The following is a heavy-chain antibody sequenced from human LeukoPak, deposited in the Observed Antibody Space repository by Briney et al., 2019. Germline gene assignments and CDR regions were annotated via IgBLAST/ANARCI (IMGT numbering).Heavy chain of an antibody. CDR3: ARGRIAVAGGFDY. J-gene: IGHJ4*02. CDR2: IYTSGST. V-gene: IGHV4-61*02. D-gene: IGHD6-19*01. CDR1: GGSISSGSYY. Sequence: SETLSLTCTVSGGSISSGSYYWRWLRQPAGKGLEWIGRIYTSGSTNYNPSLKSRVTISVDTSKNQFSLKLSSVTAADTAVYYCARGRIAVAGGFDYWGQGTLVTVSS.